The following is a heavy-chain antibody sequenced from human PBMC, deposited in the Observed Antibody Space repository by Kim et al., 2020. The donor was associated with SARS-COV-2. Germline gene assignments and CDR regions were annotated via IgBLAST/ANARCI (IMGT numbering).Heavy chain of an antibody. CDR2: ISYTGRT. J-gene: IGHJ4*02. V-gene: IGHV4-39*01. CDR1: GTSISSGNYH. CDR3: ARYKYGHFDY. Sequence: GTSISSGNYHWGWIRQPPGKGLEWIATISYTGRTFYNPSLWSRLTISVDTSKNQFSLNLSSVTAADTAVYYCARYKYGHFDYWGQGTLAT. D-gene: IGHD5-18*01.